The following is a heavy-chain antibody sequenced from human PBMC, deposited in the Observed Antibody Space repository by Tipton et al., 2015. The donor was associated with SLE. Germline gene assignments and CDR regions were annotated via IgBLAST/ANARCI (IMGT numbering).Heavy chain of an antibody. J-gene: IGHJ3*02. D-gene: IGHD3-3*01. Sequence: TLSLTCTVSGGSISSSSYSWGWIRQPPGKGLEWIGTIYFSGTSYYNPSLKSRVTISVDTSKNQFSLKLSSVTAADTAVYYCAREEENDFWSGGDAFDIWGQGTMVTVSS. CDR2: IYFSGTS. V-gene: IGHV4-39*07. CDR3: AREEENDFWSGGDAFDI. CDR1: GGSISSSSYS.